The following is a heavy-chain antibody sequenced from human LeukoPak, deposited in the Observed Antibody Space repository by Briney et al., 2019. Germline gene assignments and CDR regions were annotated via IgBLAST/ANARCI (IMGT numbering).Heavy chain of an antibody. J-gene: IGHJ4*02. D-gene: IGHD1-1*01. V-gene: IGHV1-2*02. Sequence: ASVKVSCKASVYTFTDYYMHWVRQAPGQGLEWMGWINPNSGTNYAQKVQGRVTMTRDTSISTAYMELTRLTSDDTAVYYCARNRWMDYWGQGTLVTVSS. CDR2: INPNSGT. CDR1: VYTFTDYY. CDR3: ARNRWMDY.